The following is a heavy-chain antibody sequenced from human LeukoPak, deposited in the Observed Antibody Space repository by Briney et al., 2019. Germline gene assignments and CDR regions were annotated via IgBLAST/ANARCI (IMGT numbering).Heavy chain of an antibody. CDR1: VYPFTQYY. CDR2: INPSGGDT. CDR3: TRPQYYDYEEGGFDY. Sequence: ASLKVSCTTSVYPFTQYYIQWVRQAPGQEFEWMGVINPSGGDTHYAQKFLGRVAMTYDTSTATIYMELNSLTSGDTAIYYCTRPQYYDYEEGGFDYWGQGTLISVSS. J-gene: IGHJ4*02. D-gene: IGHD3-16*01. V-gene: IGHV1-46*01.